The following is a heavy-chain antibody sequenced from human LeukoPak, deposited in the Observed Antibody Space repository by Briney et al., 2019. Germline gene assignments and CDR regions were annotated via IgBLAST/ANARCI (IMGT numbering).Heavy chain of an antibody. V-gene: IGHV3-11*04. J-gene: IGHJ1*01. CDR3: ARVASQTGEPLEEYFQH. Sequence: GGSLRLSCAASGFIFSDYYMSWIRQAPGKGLEWVSYISSSGSTIFYADSVKGRFTISRDNAKNSLYLQMNSLKAGDTAVYFCARVASQTGEPLEEYFQHWGQGTLVTVSS. CDR1: GFIFSDYY. CDR2: ISSSGSTI. D-gene: IGHD1-14*01.